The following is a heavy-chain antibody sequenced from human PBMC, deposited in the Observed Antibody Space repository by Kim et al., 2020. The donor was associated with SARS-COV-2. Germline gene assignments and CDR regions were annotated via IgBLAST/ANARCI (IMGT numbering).Heavy chain of an antibody. Sequence: GGSLRLSCAASRFTFSDYYMTWIRQAPGKGLEWVSFISSNGRTIYYGDSVKGRFTNSRDNAKNSLYLQMNSLRADDTAVYYCARERGYYLDYWGQGTLVTVSS. CDR2: ISSNGRTI. CDR3: ARERGYYLDY. V-gene: IGHV3-11*01. J-gene: IGHJ4*02. CDR1: RFTFSDYY.